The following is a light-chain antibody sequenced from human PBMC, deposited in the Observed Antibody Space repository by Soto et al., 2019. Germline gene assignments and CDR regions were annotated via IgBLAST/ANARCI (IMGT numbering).Light chain of an antibody. CDR3: QQYESLPLT. V-gene: IGKV1-33*01. CDR2: DAS. Sequence: IQMTQSPSSLSAYVGDRVTINCQASQDINKNLIWYHQKTGKDHKLLIYDASDLETGVTSRFSGSGSGTGFTFNISSLQPEELATYYCQQYESLPLTFGQRHRREIK. J-gene: IGKJ5*01. CDR1: QDINKN.